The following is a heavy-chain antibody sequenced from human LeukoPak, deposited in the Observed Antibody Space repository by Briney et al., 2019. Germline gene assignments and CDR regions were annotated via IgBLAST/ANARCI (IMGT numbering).Heavy chain of an antibody. V-gene: IGHV3-23*01. Sequence: GGSLRLSCQPSGFTFSSYAMSWVRQAPGKGLEWAPVVSGSGGSTYYADSVKGRFTISRDNSKNTLYLQMNSLRAEDTAVYYCAKDRSSGWSYGMDVWGQGTTVTVSS. CDR3: AKDRSSGWSYGMDV. CDR1: GFTFSSYA. D-gene: IGHD6-19*01. J-gene: IGHJ6*02. CDR2: VSGSGGST.